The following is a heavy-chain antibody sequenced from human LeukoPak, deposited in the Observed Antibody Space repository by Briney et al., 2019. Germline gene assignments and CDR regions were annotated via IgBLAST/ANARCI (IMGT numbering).Heavy chain of an antibody. CDR2: MNPNSGNT. CDR3: AAGPYCSSTSCYSGRYNWFDP. V-gene: IGHV1-8*01. Sequence: ASVKVSCKASGYTFTSYDINWVRQATGQGLEWMGWMNPNSGNTGYAQKFQGRVTITRNTSISTAYMELSSLRSEDTAVYYCAAGPYCSSTSCYSGRYNWFDPWGQGTLVTVSS. CDR1: GYTFTSYD. J-gene: IGHJ5*02. D-gene: IGHD2-2*02.